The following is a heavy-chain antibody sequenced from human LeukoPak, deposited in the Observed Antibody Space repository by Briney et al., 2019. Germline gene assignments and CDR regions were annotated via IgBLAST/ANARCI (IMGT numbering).Heavy chain of an antibody. V-gene: IGHV4-34*01. J-gene: IGHJ5*02. CDR2: INYSGRT. CDR3: ARPLGYCSDSRCPQSWFDP. CDR1: GGSFSGYY. Sequence: SETLSLTCAVSGGSFSGYYWTWIRQPPGKGLEWIGEINYSGRTNYNPSLKSRVIISVDTSKNQFSLKLSSVTAADTAVYYCARPLGYCSDSRCPQSWFDPWGQGTLVTVSS. D-gene: IGHD2-15*01.